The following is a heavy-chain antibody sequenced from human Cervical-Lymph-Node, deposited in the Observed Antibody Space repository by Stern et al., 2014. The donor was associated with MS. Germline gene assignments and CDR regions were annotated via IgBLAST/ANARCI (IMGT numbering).Heavy chain of an antibody. J-gene: IGHJ4*02. CDR3: ARDSGRSGWYDDFDY. CDR2: INPDTGGT. D-gene: IGHD6-19*01. Sequence: QVQLVQSGAEVKKPGASVKVSCKTSGYTFTAKYLHWIRQAPGQGLEWMGWINPDTGGTRYAHKFQGRVTMTSDRSITTAYMELSSLRSDDTAVFFCARDSGRSGWYDDFDYWGQGTLVVVSP. CDR1: GYTFTAKY. V-gene: IGHV1-2*02.